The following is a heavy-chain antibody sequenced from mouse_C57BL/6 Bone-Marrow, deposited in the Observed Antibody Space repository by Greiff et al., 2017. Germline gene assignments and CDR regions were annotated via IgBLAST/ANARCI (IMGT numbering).Heavy chain of an antibody. CDR3: ARCYDYYYAMDY. J-gene: IGHJ4*01. Sequence: QVHVKQSGAELARPGASVKLSCKASGYTFTSYGISWVKQRTGQGLEWIGEIYPRSGNTYYNEKFKGTDTLTADKSSSTAYMELRSLTSEDSAVYFCARCYDYYYAMDYWGQGTSVTVSS. CDR2: IYPRSGNT. V-gene: IGHV1-81*01. D-gene: IGHD2-4*01. CDR1: GYTFTSYG.